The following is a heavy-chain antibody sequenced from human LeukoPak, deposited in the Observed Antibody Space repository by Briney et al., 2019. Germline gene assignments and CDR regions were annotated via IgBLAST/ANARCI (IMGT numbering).Heavy chain of an antibody. CDR3: ARDSEPDFWSGYYCLDY. V-gene: IGHV3-21*01. CDR2: ISSSSSYI. D-gene: IGHD3-3*01. CDR1: GFSFSSYS. Sequence: GGSPRLSCAASGFSFSSYSMNWVRQAPGKGLEWVSSISSSSSYIYYADSVKGRFTISRDNAKNSLYLQMNSLRAEDTAVYYCARDSEPDFWSGYYCLDYWGQGILVTVSS. J-gene: IGHJ4*02.